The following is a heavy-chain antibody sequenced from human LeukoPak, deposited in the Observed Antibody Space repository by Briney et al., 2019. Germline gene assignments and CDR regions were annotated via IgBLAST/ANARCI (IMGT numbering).Heavy chain of an antibody. CDR1: IFLYRIYH. J-gene: IGHJ5*02. CDR3: AKDRAWNPPPNWFDP. V-gene: IGHV3-23*01. Sequence: GGPLSLFCAASIFLYRIYHMICAPGAPGEGLVGVSDNSGSGGSTFYADSVKGRYTLSRDNSENTLYLQMNSRSGEDTAVYYWAKDRAWNPPPNWFDPWGQGTLVTVYS. CDR2: NSGSGGST. D-gene: IGHD1-1*01.